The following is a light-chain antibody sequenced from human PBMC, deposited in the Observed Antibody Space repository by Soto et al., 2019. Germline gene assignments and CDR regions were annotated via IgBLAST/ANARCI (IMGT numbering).Light chain of an antibody. CDR1: QSVKSY. J-gene: IGKJ4*01. V-gene: IGKV3-11*01. Sequence: ENVLTQSPVTLSLSPGERATLSCRASQSVKSYLAWYQQKPGQAPRLLIYDASNRAAGIPARFSGSGSGTDFTLPISSLDHEDLAVYYCQSRSSWPPVLTFGVGPKVESK. CDR2: DAS. CDR3: QSRSSWPPVLT.